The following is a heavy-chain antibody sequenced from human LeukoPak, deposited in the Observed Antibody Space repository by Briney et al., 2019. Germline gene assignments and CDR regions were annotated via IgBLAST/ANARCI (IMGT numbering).Heavy chain of an antibody. D-gene: IGHD3-3*01. CDR2: ISGSGGST. V-gene: IGHV3-23*01. CDR3: AKDPNYDFWSGYYDYYYYGMDV. Sequence: GGSLRLSCAASGFTFSSYAMSWVRQAPGKGLEWVSAISGSGGSTYYADSVKGRFTRSRDNSKNTLYLQINSLRAEDTAVYYCAKDPNYDFWSGYYDYYYYGMDVWGQGTTVTVSS. J-gene: IGHJ6*02. CDR1: GFTFSSYA.